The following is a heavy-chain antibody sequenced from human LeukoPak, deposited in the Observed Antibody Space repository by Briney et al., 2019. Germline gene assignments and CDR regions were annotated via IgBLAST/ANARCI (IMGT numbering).Heavy chain of an antibody. V-gene: IGHV4-59*08. CDR2: IYYSGST. J-gene: IGHJ4*02. CDR1: GGAISSYY. Sequence: SETLSLTCTVAGGAISSYYWSWIRQPPGKGLDWIGYIYYSGSTNYNPSLKSRVTISVDTSKNQFSLKLSSVTAADTAVYYCASHPTALYYYDSSGYYYTPSDYWGQGTLVTVSS. D-gene: IGHD3-22*01. CDR3: ASHPTALYYYDSSGYYYTPSDY.